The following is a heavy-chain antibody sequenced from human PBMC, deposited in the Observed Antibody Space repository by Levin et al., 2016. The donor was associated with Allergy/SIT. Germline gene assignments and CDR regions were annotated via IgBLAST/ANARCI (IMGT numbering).Heavy chain of an antibody. Sequence: WIRQPPGKGLEWVGLIRREADGGTTDYAAPVKGRFTISRDDSKSMLFLQMNSLKTEDTAVYYCTTGMVRGVKYYYGMDVWGQGTTVTVSS. CDR2: IRREADGGTT. J-gene: IGHJ6*02. CDR3: TTGMVRGVKYYYGMDV. V-gene: IGHV3-15*01. D-gene: IGHD3-10*01.